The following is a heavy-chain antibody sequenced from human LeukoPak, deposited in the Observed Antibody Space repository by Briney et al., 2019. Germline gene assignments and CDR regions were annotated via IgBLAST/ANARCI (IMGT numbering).Heavy chain of an antibody. CDR2: IKSKTDGGTT. CDR3: TTGSYGSD. CDR1: GFTSSNAG. J-gene: IGHJ4*02. V-gene: IGHV3-15*01. Sequence: TGGSRGLSCAAPGFTSSNAGIGWFPRAPGKGLEWVGRIKSKTDGGTTDYAAPVKGRLTISRDDSKNTLYLQMNSLKTEDTAVYYCTTGSYGSDWGQGTLVTVSS. D-gene: IGHD3-10*01.